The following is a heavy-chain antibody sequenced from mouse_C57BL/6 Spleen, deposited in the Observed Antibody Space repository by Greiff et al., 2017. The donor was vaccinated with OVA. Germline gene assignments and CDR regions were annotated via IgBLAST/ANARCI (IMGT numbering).Heavy chain of an antibody. CDR1: GYAFSSYW. CDR3: ARSSDYYGSYAMDY. Sequence: VQLQQSGAELVKPGASVKISCKASGYAFSSYWMNWVKQRPGKGLEWIGQIYPGDGDTNYNGKFKGKATLTADKSSITAYMQLSSLTSEDSAVYFCARSSDYYGSYAMDYWGQGTSVTVSS. D-gene: IGHD1-1*01. J-gene: IGHJ4*01. V-gene: IGHV1-80*01. CDR2: IYPGDGDT.